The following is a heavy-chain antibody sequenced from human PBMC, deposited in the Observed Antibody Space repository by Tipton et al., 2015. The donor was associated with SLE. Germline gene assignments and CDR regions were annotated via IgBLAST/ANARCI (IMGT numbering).Heavy chain of an antibody. Sequence: TLSLTCDVSGGSLSNYYWTWIRQPAGKGLEWIGHFYTNGRTNYNSSLSSRVTISVDTSKNQFSLKLTSVTAADTAVYYCARAIYDFWSDSYYYMDVWGKGTTVTVSS. V-gene: IGHV4-4*07. D-gene: IGHD3-3*01. CDR2: FYTNGRT. CDR3: ARAIYDFWSDSYYYMDV. J-gene: IGHJ6*03. CDR1: GGSLSNYY.